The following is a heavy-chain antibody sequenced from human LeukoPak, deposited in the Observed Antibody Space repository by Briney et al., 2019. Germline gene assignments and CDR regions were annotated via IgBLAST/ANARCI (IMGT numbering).Heavy chain of an antibody. CDR2: IYYSGSA. CDR3: ARGPQIVRYFDWFPFDY. J-gene: IGHJ4*02. D-gene: IGHD3-9*01. V-gene: IGHV4-59*01. CDR1: GGSISSYY. Sequence: SETLSLTCTVSGGSISSYYWSWIRQPPGKGLEWIGYIYYSGSANYNPSLKSRVTISVDTSKNQFSLKLSSVTAADTAVYYCARGPQIVRYFDWFPFDYWGQGTLVTVSS.